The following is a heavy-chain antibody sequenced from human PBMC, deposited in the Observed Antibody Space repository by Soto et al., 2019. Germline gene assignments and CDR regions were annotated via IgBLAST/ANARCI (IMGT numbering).Heavy chain of an antibody. CDR1: GFTFSSYS. CDR2: ISSSSTI. D-gene: IGHD2-15*01. J-gene: IGHJ6*02. CDR3: ARTRCSGGSCYSTYYYYGMDV. V-gene: IGHV3-48*02. Sequence: GGSLRLACAASGFTFSSYSMNWVRQAPGKGLEWVSYISSSSTIYYADSVKGRFTISRDNAKNSLYPQMNSLRDEDTAVYYCARTRCSGGSCYSTYYYYGMDVWGQGTTVTVSS.